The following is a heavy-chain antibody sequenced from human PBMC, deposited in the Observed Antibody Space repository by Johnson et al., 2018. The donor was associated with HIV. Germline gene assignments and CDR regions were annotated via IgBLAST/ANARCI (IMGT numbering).Heavy chain of an antibody. D-gene: IGHD2-21*02. Sequence: QVQLVESGGGLVNPGGSLRLSCAASGFMFSDYYMNWIRQAPGKGLEWVAVISYDGSNKYYADSVKGRFTISRDNSKNTLYLQMNSLRAEDTAVYYCAREEAYCGGDCYSAFDIWGQGTMVTVSS. CDR3: AREEAYCGGDCYSAFDI. V-gene: IGHV3-30*03. CDR1: GFMFSDYY. CDR2: ISYDGSNK. J-gene: IGHJ3*02.